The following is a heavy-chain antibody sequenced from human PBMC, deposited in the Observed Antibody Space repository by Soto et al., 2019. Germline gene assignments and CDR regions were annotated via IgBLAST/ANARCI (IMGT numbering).Heavy chain of an antibody. CDR2: IRSKANSYAT. CDR1: GFTFSGSA. V-gene: IGHV3-73*02. D-gene: IGHD3-10*01. J-gene: IGHJ4*02. Sequence: EVQLVESGGGLVQPGGSLKLSCAASGFTFSGSAMHWVRQASGKGLEWVGRIRSKANSYATAYAASVKGRFTISRDDSKDTAYLQMNSLKTEGTAVYYCTSAGLHGYGSGTPRAIWGQGTLVTVSS. CDR3: TSAGLHGYGSGTPRAI.